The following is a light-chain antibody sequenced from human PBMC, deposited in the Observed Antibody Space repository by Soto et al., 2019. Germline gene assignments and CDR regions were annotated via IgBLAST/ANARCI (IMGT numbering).Light chain of an antibody. CDR2: GAS. Sequence: EMVMTQSPATLSVSPGERATLSCRASQSVSGNLAWYQQKPGQAPRLLIYGASTRATGIPARFSGSGSGTEFTLTIRSLQSEDFAVYYCQQYNNWPPWTFGQGTKVEMK. V-gene: IGKV3-15*01. J-gene: IGKJ1*01. CDR1: QSVSGN. CDR3: QQYNNWPPWT.